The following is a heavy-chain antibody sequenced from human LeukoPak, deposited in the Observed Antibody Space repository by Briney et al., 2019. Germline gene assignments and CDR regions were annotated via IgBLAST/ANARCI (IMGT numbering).Heavy chain of an antibody. CDR3: ARVGRYCSGGSCYEGFDY. J-gene: IGHJ4*02. D-gene: IGHD2-15*01. CDR2: IYTSGST. CDR1: GGSISSGSYY. V-gene: IGHV4-61*02. Sequence: SQTLSLTCTVSGGSISSGSYYWSWIRQPAGKGLEWIGRIYTSGSTNYNPSLKSRVTISVDTSKNQFSLKLSSVTAADTAVYYCARVGRYCSGGSCYEGFDYWGQGTLVTVSS.